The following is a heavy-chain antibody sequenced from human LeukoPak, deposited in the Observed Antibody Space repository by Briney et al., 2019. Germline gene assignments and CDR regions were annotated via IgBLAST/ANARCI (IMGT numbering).Heavy chain of an antibody. V-gene: IGHV1-69*13. CDR2: IIPIFGTA. D-gene: IGHD2-2*01. CDR3: ARGEYQLHLYYYYYMDV. J-gene: IGHJ6*03. CDR1: GGTFSSYA. Sequence: ASVKVSCKASGGTFSSYAISWVRQAPGQGLEWMGGIIPIFGTANYAQKFQGRVTITADESTSTAYMELSSLRSEDTAVYYCARGEYQLHLYYYYYMDVWGKGTTVTVSS.